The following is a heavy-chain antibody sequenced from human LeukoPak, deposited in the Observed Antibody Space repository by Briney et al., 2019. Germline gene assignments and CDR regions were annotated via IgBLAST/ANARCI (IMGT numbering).Heavy chain of an antibody. CDR3: ARVGGGSCYPCHWFDP. CDR1: GFTFDDYG. CDR2: INWNGGST. Sequence: LPGGSLRLSCAASGFTFDDYGMSWVRQAPGKGLEWVSGINWNGGSTGYADSVKGRFTISRDNAKNSLYLQMNSLRAEDTAVYYCARVGGGSCYPCHWFDPWGQGTLVTVSS. J-gene: IGHJ5*02. V-gene: IGHV3-20*04. D-gene: IGHD2-15*01.